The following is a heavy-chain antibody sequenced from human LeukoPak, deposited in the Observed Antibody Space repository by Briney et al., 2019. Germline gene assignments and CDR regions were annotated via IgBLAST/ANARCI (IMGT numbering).Heavy chain of an antibody. Sequence: PSETLSLTCTVSGGSLRSTSYYWGWFRQPPGKGLEWIGIIYFSGTAFHNPSLKSRVTMSVDTSNNQLSLRLTSVTAADTAVYYCARHHSYCSSTSCYFIFHFDYWGQGTLVTVSS. V-gene: IGHV4-39*01. CDR3: ARHHSYCSSTSCYFIFHFDY. D-gene: IGHD2-2*01. CDR2: IYFSGTA. CDR1: GGSLRSTSYY. J-gene: IGHJ4*02.